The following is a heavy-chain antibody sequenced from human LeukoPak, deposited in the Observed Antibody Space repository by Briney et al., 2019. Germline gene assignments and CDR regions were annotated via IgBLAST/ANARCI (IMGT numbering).Heavy chain of an antibody. V-gene: IGHV6-1*01. CDR1: GDSVASNSAA. D-gene: IGHD5-18*01. Sequence: SQTLSLTCAISGDSVASNSAAWNWIRPSPSRGLEWLGRTYYRSKWYNDYAVSVKSRITINPDTSQNQFSLQLNSVTPEDTAVYYCARVADTAMVNFDYWGQGTLVTVSS. CDR2: TYYRSKWYN. CDR3: ARVADTAMVNFDY. J-gene: IGHJ4*02.